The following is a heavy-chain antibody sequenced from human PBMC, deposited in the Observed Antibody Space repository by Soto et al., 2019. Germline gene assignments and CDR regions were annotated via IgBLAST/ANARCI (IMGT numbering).Heavy chain of an antibody. Sequence: PGGSLRLSCAASGFSFSSYAMTWVRQAPGKGLEWVSTVTGSGDRTNYADSVKGRFTISRDNGKNTLYLQMNNLRGEDTAVYYCAKGIGVEVASVGAYWGQGTLVTVPQ. CDR3: AKGIGVEVASVGAY. V-gene: IGHV3-23*01. CDR1: GFSFSSYA. D-gene: IGHD1-26*01. J-gene: IGHJ4*02. CDR2: VTGSGDRT.